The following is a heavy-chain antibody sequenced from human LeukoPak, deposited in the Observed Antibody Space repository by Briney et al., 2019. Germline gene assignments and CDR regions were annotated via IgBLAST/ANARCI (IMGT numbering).Heavy chain of an antibody. J-gene: IGHJ4*02. CDR3: ARGAAFSGDH. CDR2: THLEGNEK. CDR1: GFTFSNFW. V-gene: IGHV3-7*04. Sequence: GGSLRLACAVSGFTFSNFWMSWVRQAPGRGLEWLANTHLEGNEKYHVESVKGRFTISRDNATNSLFLQMNGLRDEGTAVYYWARGAAFSGDHWGQGTLVTVSS.